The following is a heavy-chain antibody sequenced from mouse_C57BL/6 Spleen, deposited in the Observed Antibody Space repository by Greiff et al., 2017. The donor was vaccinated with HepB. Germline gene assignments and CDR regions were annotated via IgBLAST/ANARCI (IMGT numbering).Heavy chain of an antibody. CDR2: IHPNSGST. Sequence: VQLQQPGAELVKPGASVKLSCKASGYTFTSYWMHWVKQRPGQGLEWIGMIHPNSGSTNYNEKFKSKATLTVDKSSSTAYMQLSSLTSEDSAVYSCALYDYDRWYFDVWGTGTTVTVSS. J-gene: IGHJ1*03. CDR1: GYTFTSYW. D-gene: IGHD2-4*01. CDR3: ALYDYDRWYFDV. V-gene: IGHV1-64*01.